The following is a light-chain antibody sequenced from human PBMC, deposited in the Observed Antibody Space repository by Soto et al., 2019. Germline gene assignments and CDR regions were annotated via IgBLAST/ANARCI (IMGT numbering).Light chain of an antibody. CDR2: DAS. Sequence: DIQMTQSPSSLSASIGDRVTITCRSSQTIATYLHWFQLKPGEAPNLLIYDASSLQSGVPSRFSGSCSGTDFTLTITNLQPEDFGTYYCQQTFSNFVSFGGGTKVEMK. J-gene: IGKJ4*01. CDR1: QTIATY. V-gene: IGKV1-39*01. CDR3: QQTFSNFVS.